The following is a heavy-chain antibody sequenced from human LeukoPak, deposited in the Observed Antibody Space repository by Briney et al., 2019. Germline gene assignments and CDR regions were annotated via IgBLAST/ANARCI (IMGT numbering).Heavy chain of an antibody. Sequence: GGSLRLSCATSGYTFSSYSIIWVRQAPGKGLEWVSYISEDARTRYFADAVKGRFSISRDSAKNSVYLQMNSLRDDDTAVYYCARVRGDYYFDYWGQGTLVTVSS. D-gene: IGHD2-21*02. CDR3: ARVRGDYYFDY. J-gene: IGHJ4*02. V-gene: IGHV3-48*02. CDR1: GYTFSSYS. CDR2: ISEDARTR.